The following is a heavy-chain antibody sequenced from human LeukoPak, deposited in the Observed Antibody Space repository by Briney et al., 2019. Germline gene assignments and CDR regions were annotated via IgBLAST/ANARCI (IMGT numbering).Heavy chain of an antibody. J-gene: IGHJ4*02. CDR2: IFPGDSDT. CDR3: ARRIGYSGFDY. Sequence: GESLKISCKGSGYSFTSYWISWVRQPPGKGLEWMGIIFPGDSDTRYSPSFQGQVTISADKSISTAYLQWSSLKASDTAMYYCARRIGYSGFDYWGQGTLVTVSS. V-gene: IGHV5-51*01. D-gene: IGHD5-12*01. CDR1: GYSFTSYW.